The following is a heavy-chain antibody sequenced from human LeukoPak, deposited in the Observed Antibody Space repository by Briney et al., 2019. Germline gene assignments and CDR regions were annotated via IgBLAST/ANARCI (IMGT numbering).Heavy chain of an antibody. J-gene: IGHJ4*02. D-gene: IGHD3-9*01. Sequence: GASVKVSCKASGYTFTGYYMHWVRQAPGQGLEWMGWINPNSGGTNYAQKFQGRVTMTRDTSISTAYMELSRLRSDDTAVYYCARGPVLRYFDWLPANYWGQGTLVTVSS. CDR2: INPNSGGT. CDR1: GYTFTGYY. CDR3: ARGPVLRYFDWLPANY. V-gene: IGHV1-2*02.